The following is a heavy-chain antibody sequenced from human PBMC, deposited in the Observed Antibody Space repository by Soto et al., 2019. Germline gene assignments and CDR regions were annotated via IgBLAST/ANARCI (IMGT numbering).Heavy chain of an antibody. CDR1: GGSISSSSYY. V-gene: IGHV4-39*01. Sequence: SETLSLTCTVSGGSISSSSYYWGWIRQPPGKGLEWIGSIYYSGSTYYNPSLKSRVTISVDTSKNQFSLKLSSVTAADTAVYYCARHWGGGDCYGLDYWGQGTLVTVSS. D-gene: IGHD2-21*01. CDR3: ARHWGGGDCYGLDY. CDR2: IYYSGST. J-gene: IGHJ4*02.